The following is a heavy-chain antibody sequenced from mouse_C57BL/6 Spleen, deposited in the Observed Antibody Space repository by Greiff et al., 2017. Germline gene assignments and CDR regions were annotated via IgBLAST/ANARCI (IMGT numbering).Heavy chain of an antibody. D-gene: IGHD2-5*01. V-gene: IGHV1-64*01. Sequence: QVQLQQPGAELVKPGASVKLSCKASGYTFTSYWMHWVKQRPGQGLEWIGMIHPNSGSTNYNEKFKSKATLTVDKSSSTAYMQLSSLTSEDSAVYYCARGEDYSNYVEAMDYWGQGTSVTVSS. J-gene: IGHJ4*01. CDR3: ARGEDYSNYVEAMDY. CDR2: IHPNSGST. CDR1: GYTFTSYW.